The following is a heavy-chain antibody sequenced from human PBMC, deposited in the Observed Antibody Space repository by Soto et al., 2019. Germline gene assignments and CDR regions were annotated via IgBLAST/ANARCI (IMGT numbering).Heavy chain of an antibody. CDR1: GYTFTTYT. Sequence: ASVKVSCKASGYTFTTYTIQWVRQAPGQGLEWMGWISAYNGNTNYAQKLQGRVTMTTDTSTSTAYMELRSLRSDDTAVYYCARSIPPGIAVAGRYRPYYFDYWGQGTLVTVSS. CDR3: ARSIPPGIAVAGRYRPYYFDY. V-gene: IGHV1-18*01. D-gene: IGHD6-19*01. J-gene: IGHJ4*02. CDR2: ISAYNGNT.